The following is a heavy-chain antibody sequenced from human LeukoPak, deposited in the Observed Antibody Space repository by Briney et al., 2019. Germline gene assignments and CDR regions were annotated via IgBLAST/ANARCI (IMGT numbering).Heavy chain of an antibody. CDR1: GGSMSSSSYF. CDR3: ARGFGWFFDL. CDR2: IYHSGNT. J-gene: IGHJ2*01. Sequence: SETLSLTCIVSGGSMSSSSYFWGWIRQPPGKGLEWIGSIYHSGNTYYNPSLKSRVTISVDTSKKQFSLKLTSVTAADTAVYSCARGFGWFFDLWGRGTLVTVSS. V-gene: IGHV4-39*01. D-gene: IGHD3-16*01.